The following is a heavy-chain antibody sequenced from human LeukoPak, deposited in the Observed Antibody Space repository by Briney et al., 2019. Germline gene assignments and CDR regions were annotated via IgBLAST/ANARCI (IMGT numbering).Heavy chain of an antibody. Sequence: ASVKVSCKASGYTFTGYYMHWVRQAPGQGPEWMGWLNPNSGGTNYAQNFQARVTMTRDTSITTAYMELSRLTSDDTAVYYCARGVHSGSYFLIDYWGQGTLVTVSS. CDR2: LNPNSGGT. CDR3: ARGVHSGSYFLIDY. V-gene: IGHV1-2*02. D-gene: IGHD1-26*01. CDR1: GYTFTGYY. J-gene: IGHJ4*02.